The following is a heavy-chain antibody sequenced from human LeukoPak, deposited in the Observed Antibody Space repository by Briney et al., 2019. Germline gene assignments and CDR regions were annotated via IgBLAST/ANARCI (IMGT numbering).Heavy chain of an antibody. Sequence: TGGSLRLSCAASGITFSSYAMSWVRQAPGKGLECVLAISGSGGSTYYADSVKGRFTISRDNSKNTLYLQMNSLRAEDTAVYYCARGPSLWFGELLEGPYFDYWGQGTLVTVSS. V-gene: IGHV3-23*01. J-gene: IGHJ4*02. CDR1: GITFSSYA. D-gene: IGHD3-10*01. CDR3: ARGPSLWFGELLEGPYFDY. CDR2: ISGSGGST.